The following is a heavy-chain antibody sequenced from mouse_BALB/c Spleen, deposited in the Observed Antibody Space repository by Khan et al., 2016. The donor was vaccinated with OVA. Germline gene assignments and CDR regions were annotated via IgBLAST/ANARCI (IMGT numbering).Heavy chain of an antibody. Sequence: QVQLQQSGPGLVAPSQSLSITCTVSGLSLTNYGISWIRQPPGKGLEWLGVIWGDGSTNYHSALISRLSINKDNSKSQVFLKLNSLQTDDTATYXCASIYYGYDGFTYWGQGTLVTVSA. CDR2: IWGDGST. V-gene: IGHV2-3*01. J-gene: IGHJ3*01. CDR3: ASIYYGYDGFTY. CDR1: GLSLTNYG. D-gene: IGHD2-2*01.